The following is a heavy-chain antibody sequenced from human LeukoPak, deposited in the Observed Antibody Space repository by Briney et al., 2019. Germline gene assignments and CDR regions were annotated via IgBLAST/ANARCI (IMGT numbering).Heavy chain of an antibody. Sequence: SVKVSCKASGGTFSSYAISWVRQAPGQGLEWMGGIIPSFGTANYAQKFQGRVTITADKSTSTAYMELSSLRSEDTAVYYCASVSNWQQLAYYFDYWGQGTLVTVSS. CDR3: ASVSNWQQLAYYFDY. V-gene: IGHV1-69*06. CDR1: GGTFSSYA. CDR2: IIPSFGTA. D-gene: IGHD6-13*01. J-gene: IGHJ4*02.